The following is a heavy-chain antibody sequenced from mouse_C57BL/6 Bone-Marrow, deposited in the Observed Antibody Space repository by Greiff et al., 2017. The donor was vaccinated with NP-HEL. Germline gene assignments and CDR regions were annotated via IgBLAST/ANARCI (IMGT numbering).Heavy chain of an antibody. CDR3: AGPMYYYGRVDY. J-gene: IGHJ2*01. V-gene: IGHV1-55*01. CDR2: IYPGSGST. Sequence: VQLQQPGAELVKPGASVKMSCKASGYTFTSYWITWVKQRPGQGLEWIGEIYPGSGSTNYNEKFKSKATLTVDTSSSTAYMQLSSLTSEDAAVYYCAGPMYYYGRVDYWGQGTTLTVSA. D-gene: IGHD1-1*01. CDR1: GYTFTSYW.